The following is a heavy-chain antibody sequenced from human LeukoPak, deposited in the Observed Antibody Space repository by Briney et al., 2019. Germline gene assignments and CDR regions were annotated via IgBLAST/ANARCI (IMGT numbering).Heavy chain of an antibody. D-gene: IGHD2-2*02. CDR3: AREDIVVVPAAIRGGWFDP. Sequence: SETLSLTCTVSGGSISSHYWSWIRQPPGKGLEWIGEVNHSGSTNYNPSLKSRVTISVDTSKNQFSLKLSSVTAADTAVYYCAREDIVVVPAAIRGGWFDPWGQGTLVTVSS. J-gene: IGHJ5*02. V-gene: IGHV4-34*01. CDR2: VNHSGST. CDR1: GGSISSHY.